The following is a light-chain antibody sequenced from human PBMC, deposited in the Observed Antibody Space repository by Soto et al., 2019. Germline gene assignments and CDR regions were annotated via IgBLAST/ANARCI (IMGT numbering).Light chain of an antibody. V-gene: IGLV2-8*01. CDR1: SSDVGGYNY. Sequence: QSALTQSPSASGSPGQSVTISCIGTSSDVGGYNYVSWYQHHPGKAPKLIIYEVTKRPSGVPDRFSGSRSGTTASLTVSGLQADDEADYYCGSYAGGNTFVFGTGTKLTVL. CDR3: GSYAGGNTFV. CDR2: EVT. J-gene: IGLJ1*01.